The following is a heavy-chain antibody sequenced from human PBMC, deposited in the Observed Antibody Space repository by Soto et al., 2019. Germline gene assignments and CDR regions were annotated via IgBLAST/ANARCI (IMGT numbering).Heavy chain of an antibody. J-gene: IGHJ5*02. Sequence: LRLSCSPSGFTFSSYAMSSIPKAPGKGLEWVSYISSSGSTIYYADSAKGRFTISRDNDKNSLYLQMNSLRAEDTAVYYCARDYRRLYSSRVNWFDPWGQGTLVTVPS. V-gene: IGHV3-11*01. CDR2: ISSSGSTI. CDR3: ARDYRRLYSSRVNWFDP. CDR1: GFTFSSYA. D-gene: IGHD6-13*01.